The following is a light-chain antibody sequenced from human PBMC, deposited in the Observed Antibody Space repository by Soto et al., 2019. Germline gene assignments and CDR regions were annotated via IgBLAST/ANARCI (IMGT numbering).Light chain of an antibody. CDR1: RSISNW. V-gene: IGKV1-5*01. J-gene: IGKJ1*01. CDR3: QQYDSYSWT. Sequence: DTQMTKSPSTLSGSIGDRVSITCRASRSISNWVAWYQQKPGKAPKLLISDASDLERGAPSRFSGARSGTEFTLTISSLQPDDAATYYCQQYDSYSWTFGQGTKVDIK. CDR2: DAS.